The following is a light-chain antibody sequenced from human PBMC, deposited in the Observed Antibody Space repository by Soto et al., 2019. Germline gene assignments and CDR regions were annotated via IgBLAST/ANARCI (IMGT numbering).Light chain of an antibody. CDR1: SSDVGGYNY. V-gene: IGLV2-8*01. J-gene: IGLJ3*02. CDR3: SSYAGSNIGV. Sequence: ALTQPPSASGSPGQSVTISCTGTSSDVGGYNYVSWYQQHPGKAPKLMIYEVSKRPSGVPDRFSGSKSGNTASLTVSGLQAEDEADYYCSSYAGSNIGVFGGGTKLTVL. CDR2: EVS.